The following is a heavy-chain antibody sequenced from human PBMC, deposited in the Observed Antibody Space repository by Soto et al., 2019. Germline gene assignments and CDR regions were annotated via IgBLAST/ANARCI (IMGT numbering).Heavy chain of an antibody. D-gene: IGHD7-27*01. CDR2: INPSGGST. CDR3: ARDFRLGIDY. V-gene: IGHV1-46*01. Sequence: VSGKRLDFSFPSINIKWVRQAPGQGLEWMRIINPSGGSTSYAQKFQGRFTISRDNSKNTLYLQMNSLRAEDTAVYYCARDFRLGIDYWGQGTLVTVSS. CDR1: DFSFPSIN. J-gene: IGHJ4*02.